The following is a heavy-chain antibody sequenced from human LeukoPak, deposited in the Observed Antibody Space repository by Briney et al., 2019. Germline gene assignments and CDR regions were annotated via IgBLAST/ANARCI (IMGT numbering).Heavy chain of an antibody. CDR2: IYSGGTT. Sequence: GGSLRLSCAASGFTFSSNYMSWVRQAPGKGLEWISVIYSGGTTYYSDSVKGRFTISRDNSNNTLYLQMHSLRAEDTAVYYCARGPVTKFEIWGQGTILTVSS. V-gene: IGHV3-53*01. D-gene: IGHD4-17*01. J-gene: IGHJ3*02. CDR1: GFTFSSNY. CDR3: ARGPVTKFEI.